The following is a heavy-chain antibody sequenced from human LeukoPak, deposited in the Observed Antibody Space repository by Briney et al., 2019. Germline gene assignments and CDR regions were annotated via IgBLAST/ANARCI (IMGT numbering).Heavy chain of an antibody. CDR3: AKSDYYASGLDY. Sequence: SETLSLTCIVSGGSISSNYWSWSRQPPGKGLEWIGHIYYSGSTNYNPSLKSRVTISVDTSKKQFSLKLSSVTAADTAVYYCAKSDYYASGLDYWGQGTLVTVSS. D-gene: IGHD3-10*01. CDR2: IYYSGST. J-gene: IGHJ4*02. CDR1: GGSISSNY. V-gene: IGHV4-59*08.